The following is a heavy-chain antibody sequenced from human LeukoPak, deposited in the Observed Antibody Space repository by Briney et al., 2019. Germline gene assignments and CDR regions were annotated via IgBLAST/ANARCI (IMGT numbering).Heavy chain of an antibody. Sequence: SETLSLTCAVYGGSFSDYYWSRIRQPPGKGLEWIGEINPSGSTNYSPSLKSRVTISVDTSKNQFSLKLSSVAAADTAVYFCARVGYRYVINDWSRTGLGAYPTKYYYHMDVWDKGTTVTVSS. V-gene: IGHV4-34*01. CDR1: GGSFSDYY. CDR2: INPSGST. J-gene: IGHJ6*03. CDR3: ARVGYRYVINDWSRTGLGAYPTKYYYHMDV. D-gene: IGHD5-18*01.